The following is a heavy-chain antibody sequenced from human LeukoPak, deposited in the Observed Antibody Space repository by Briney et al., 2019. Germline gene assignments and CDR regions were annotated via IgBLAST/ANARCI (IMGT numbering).Heavy chain of an antibody. CDR3: AGDQLALNALNI. CDR2: TSYIGST. Sequence: SETLSLTCTVSGGSMSGHYWSWIRQPPGKGLEWLGYTSYIGSTNYSPSLKCRVTISVDTSKNEFSLRLSSVTAADTAVYFCAGDQLALNALNIWGQGTMVTVSS. V-gene: IGHV4-59*11. CDR1: GGSMSGHY. J-gene: IGHJ3*02. D-gene: IGHD1-1*01.